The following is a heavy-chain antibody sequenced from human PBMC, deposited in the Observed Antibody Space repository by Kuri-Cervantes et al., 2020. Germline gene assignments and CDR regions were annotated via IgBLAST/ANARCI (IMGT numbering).Heavy chain of an antibody. CDR2: ISYDGSNK. CDR3: ARGPNCSGGRCYSGRAFDI. CDR1: GFTFSSYA. Sequence: GGSLRLSCAASGFTFSSYAMHWVRQAPGKGLEWVAVISYDGSNKYYADSVKGRFTISRDNSKNTLYLQMNSLRAEDTAVYYCARGPNCSGGRCYSGRAFDIWGQGTMVTVSS. V-gene: IGHV3-30*04. J-gene: IGHJ3*02. D-gene: IGHD2-15*01.